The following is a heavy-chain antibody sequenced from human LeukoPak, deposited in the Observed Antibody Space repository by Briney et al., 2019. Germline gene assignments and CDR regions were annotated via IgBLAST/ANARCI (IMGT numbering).Heavy chain of an antibody. D-gene: IGHD7-27*01. Sequence: ASVKVSCKASGYTFTDYYIHWVRQAPGQGLEWMGWINPNSGGTNYAQKFQGRATMTRDTSISTAYMELSGLRSDDTAVFYCARVSSNWDTYFHYWGQGSLVTVSS. V-gene: IGHV1-2*02. J-gene: IGHJ4*02. CDR1: GYTFTDYY. CDR2: INPNSGGT. CDR3: ARVSSNWDTYFHY.